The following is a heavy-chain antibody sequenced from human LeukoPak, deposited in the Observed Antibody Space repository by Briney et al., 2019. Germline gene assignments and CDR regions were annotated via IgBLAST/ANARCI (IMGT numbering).Heavy chain of an antibody. V-gene: IGHV1-3*01. CDR3: ARDRSRYIAAALDY. Sequence: GASVKVSCRASGYTFTSYAMHWVRQAPGQRLEWMGWINAGNGNTKYSQKFQGRVTITRDTSAGTAYMELSSLRSEDTAVYYCARDRSRYIAAALDYWGQGTLVTVSS. J-gene: IGHJ4*02. CDR2: INAGNGNT. CDR1: GYTFTSYA. D-gene: IGHD6-13*01.